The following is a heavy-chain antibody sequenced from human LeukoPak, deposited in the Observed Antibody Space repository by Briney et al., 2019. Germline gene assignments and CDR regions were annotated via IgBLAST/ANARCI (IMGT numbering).Heavy chain of an antibody. CDR2: IYYSGST. CDR1: GGSISSSSYY. Sequence: PSETLSLTCTVSGGSISSSSYYWGWIRQPPGKGLEWIGSIYYSGSTYYNPSLKSRVTISVDTSKNQFSLKLSSVTAADTAVYYCARVYSSGWPFDYWGQGTLVTVSS. CDR3: ARVYSSGWPFDY. J-gene: IGHJ4*02. D-gene: IGHD6-19*01. V-gene: IGHV4-39*01.